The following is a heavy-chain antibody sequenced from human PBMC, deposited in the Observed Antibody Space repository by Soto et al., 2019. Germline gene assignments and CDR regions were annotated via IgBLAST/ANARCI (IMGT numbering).Heavy chain of an antibody. V-gene: IGHV3-11*06. CDR2: ISGGSTYT. Sequence: SGGSLRLSCAASGFRFSDHYMSWIRQAPGKGLEWVSYISGGSTYTKYTDSVKGRFTISRDDAKNSLYLQMNSLRAEDTAMYYCARGAAGVKFDYWGQGTLVTVSS. J-gene: IGHJ4*02. D-gene: IGHD3-10*01. CDR3: ARGAAGVKFDY. CDR1: GFRFSDHY.